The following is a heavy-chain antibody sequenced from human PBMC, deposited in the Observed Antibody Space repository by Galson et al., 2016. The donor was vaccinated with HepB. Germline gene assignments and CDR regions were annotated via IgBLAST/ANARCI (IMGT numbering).Heavy chain of an antibody. V-gene: IGHV4-30-2*01. J-gene: IGHJ4*01. Sequence: TLSLTCAVSGGSITRGDFSWSWIRQPPGKGLEWIGYIHHTGVTYYNSSLQRRVTLSVDRSKNQFSLMVNSVTAADTAVYYCTRIAMTTINYYFYYWGQGTLVTVSS. CDR2: IHHTGVT. D-gene: IGHD2-21*02. CDR1: GGSITRGDFS. CDR3: TRIAMTTINYYFYY.